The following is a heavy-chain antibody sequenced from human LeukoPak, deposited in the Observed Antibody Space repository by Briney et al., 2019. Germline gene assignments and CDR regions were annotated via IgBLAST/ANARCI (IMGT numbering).Heavy chain of an antibody. D-gene: IGHD1-26*01. Sequence: PGGSLRLSCAASGFTFSSYGMHWVRQAPGKGLEWVAFIRYDGSNKYYADSVKGRFTISRDNSKNTLYLQMNSLRAEDTAVYYCARRRWGYYEGDFDYWGQGTLVTVSS. CDR1: GFTFSSYG. CDR3: ARRRWGYYEGDFDY. J-gene: IGHJ4*02. CDR2: IRYDGSNK. V-gene: IGHV3-30*02.